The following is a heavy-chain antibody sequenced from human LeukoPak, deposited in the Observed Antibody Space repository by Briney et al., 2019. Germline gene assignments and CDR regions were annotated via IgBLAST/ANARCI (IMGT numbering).Heavy chain of an antibody. CDR3: ARGGSYGDY. CDR2: VNPDGSSV. V-gene: IGHV3-74*01. J-gene: IGHJ4*02. CDR1: VFTLTRYW. D-gene: IGHD3-16*01. Sequence: GGSLRLSCAASVFTLTRYWMHWVRQVPGKGLVWVSRVNPDGSSVTYGDSVKGRFTSSRDNAKNTLCLQMLSLRAEDMAVYYCARGGSYGDYWGQGILVTVSS.